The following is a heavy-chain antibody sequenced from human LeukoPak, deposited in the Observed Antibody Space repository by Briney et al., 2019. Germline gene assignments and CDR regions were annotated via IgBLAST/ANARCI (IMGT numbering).Heavy chain of an antibody. V-gene: IGHV3-23*01. CDR2: ISNSGGST. J-gene: IGHJ6*02. CDR3: AKGLSYYDFYGLDV. Sequence: PGGSLRLSCVASGFTFSSYAMSWVRQAPGKGLEWVSTISNSGGSTYYADSVKGRFTVSRDSSKNTLFLQMNSLRAEDTAVYCCAKGLSYYDFYGLDVWGQGTTVTVSS. D-gene: IGHD3-3*01. CDR1: GFTFSSYA.